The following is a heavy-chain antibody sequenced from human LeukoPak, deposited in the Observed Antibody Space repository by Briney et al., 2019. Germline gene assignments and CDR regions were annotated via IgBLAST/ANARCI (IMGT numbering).Heavy chain of an antibody. CDR1: GGSIRSYY. D-gene: IGHD3-22*01. Sequence: SETLSLTCTVSGGSIRSYYWSWIRQPAGKGLEWIGRIYTSGSTTYNPSLKSRVTISGDTSENQFSLRLSSVTAADTAVYYCARASYSYDISGWVPFDYWGQGTLVTVSS. J-gene: IGHJ4*02. CDR3: ARASYSYDISGWVPFDY. V-gene: IGHV4-4*07. CDR2: IYTSGST.